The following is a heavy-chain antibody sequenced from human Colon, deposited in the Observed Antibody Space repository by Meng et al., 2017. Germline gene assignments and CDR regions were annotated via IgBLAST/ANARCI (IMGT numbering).Heavy chain of an antibody. CDR3: ARVVSLVVKGNWFDS. CDR1: GYSITSGGYY. CDR2: IDHSGTT. V-gene: IGHV4-31*03. D-gene: IGHD2-15*01. Sequence: VHLLASGPGLVKPSHTLSLTCNVSGYSITSGGYYWSWIRQHPGKGLEWIGYIDHSGTTYDNPSLKTRLTMSVDTSKNQFSLKLTSVTAADTAVYYCARVVSLVVKGNWFDSWGQGTLVTVSS. J-gene: IGHJ5*01.